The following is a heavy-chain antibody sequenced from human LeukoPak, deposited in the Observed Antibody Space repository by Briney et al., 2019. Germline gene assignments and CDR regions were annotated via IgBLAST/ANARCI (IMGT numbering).Heavy chain of an antibody. CDR1: GGSVSNYY. CDR2: IYYTET. J-gene: IGHJ4*02. V-gene: IGHV4-4*08. CDR3: ARDVIAAAGTFDY. Sequence: SETLSLTCTVSGGSVSNYYWSWIRQSPGKGLEWIGYIYYTETSYNPSLKSRVTISVDTSKNQFSLKLSSVTAADTAVYYCARDVIAAAGTFDYWGQGTLVTVSS. D-gene: IGHD6-13*01.